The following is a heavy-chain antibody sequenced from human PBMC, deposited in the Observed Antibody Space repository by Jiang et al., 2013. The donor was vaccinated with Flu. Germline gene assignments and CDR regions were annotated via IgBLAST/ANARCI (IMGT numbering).Heavy chain of an antibody. CDR3: ARVPVYCSGGSCYVPGDYGMDV. J-gene: IGHJ6*02. Sequence: GAEVKKPGASVKVSCKASGYTFTSYDINWVRQATGQGLEWMGWMNPNSGNTGYAQKFQGRVTMTPDTSTSTAYMELRSLRSDDMAVYYCARVPVYCSGGSCYVPGDYGMDVWGQGTTVTVSS. CDR1: GYTFTSYD. D-gene: IGHD2-15*01. V-gene: IGHV1-8*01. CDR2: MNPNSGNT.